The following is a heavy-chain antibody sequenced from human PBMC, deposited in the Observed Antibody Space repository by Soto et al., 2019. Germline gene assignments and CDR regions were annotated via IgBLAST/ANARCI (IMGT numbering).Heavy chain of an antibody. Sequence: SVKVSCKASGGTFSSYAISWVRQAPGQGLEWMGGIIPIFGTANYAQKFQGRVTITADESMSTAYMELSSLRSEDTAVYYCARDRRWTAMVSRYYYYGMDVWGQGTTVTVSS. J-gene: IGHJ6*02. V-gene: IGHV1-69*13. CDR3: ARDRRWTAMVSRYYYYGMDV. CDR1: GGTFSSYA. CDR2: IIPIFGTA. D-gene: IGHD5-18*01.